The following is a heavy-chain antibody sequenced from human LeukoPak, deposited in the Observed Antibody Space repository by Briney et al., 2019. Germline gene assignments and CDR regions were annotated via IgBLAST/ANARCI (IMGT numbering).Heavy chain of an antibody. Sequence: SETLSLTCTVSGGSISSYYWSWIRQPPGKGLEWIGYIYYSGSTYYKPSLRSGVTIPVDTSKNQFSLKLSSVTAADTAVYYCARDLAMIAYFDYWGQGTLVTVSS. J-gene: IGHJ4*02. CDR1: GGSISSYY. V-gene: IGHV4-59*12. CDR2: IYYSGST. CDR3: ARDLAMIAYFDY. D-gene: IGHD3-22*01.